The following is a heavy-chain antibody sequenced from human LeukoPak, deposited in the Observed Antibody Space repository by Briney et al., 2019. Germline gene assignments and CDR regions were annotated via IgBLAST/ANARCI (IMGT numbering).Heavy chain of an antibody. Sequence: GESLKISCKGSGYSFTSYWIGWVRQMPGKGLEWMGTIYPGDSDTRYSPSFEGQVTISADKSISTAYLQWSSLKASDTAMYYCARTGVGDGYNSEAFDIWGQGTMVTVSA. J-gene: IGHJ3*02. CDR3: ARTGVGDGYNSEAFDI. CDR2: IYPGDSDT. V-gene: IGHV5-51*01. D-gene: IGHD5-24*01. CDR1: GYSFTSYW.